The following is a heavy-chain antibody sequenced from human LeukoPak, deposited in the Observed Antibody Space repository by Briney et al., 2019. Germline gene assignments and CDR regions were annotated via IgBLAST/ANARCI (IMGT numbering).Heavy chain of an antibody. V-gene: IGHV3-48*02. CDR1: GLTFSGYD. J-gene: IGHJ6*02. Sequence: GGSLRLSCAASGLTFSGYDMHWVRQAPGKGLEWVSYISSSSSTIYYADSVKGRFTISRDNAKNSLYLQMNSLRDEDTAVYYCARGKSRMDVWGQGTTVTVSS. CDR2: ISSSSSTI. CDR3: ARGKSRMDV.